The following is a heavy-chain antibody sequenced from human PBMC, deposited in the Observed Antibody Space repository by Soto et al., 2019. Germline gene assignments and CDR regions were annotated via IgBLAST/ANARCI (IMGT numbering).Heavy chain of an antibody. CDR1: GFTFNTYG. Sequence: GGSLRLSCTTSGFTFNTYGMHWVRQAPGKGLEWVAIIWYDGSNKYYADSVKGRFTISRDNSKNTLYLQMNSLRAEDTAVYYCATDYKAAFDIWGQGTMVTVSS. CDR2: IWYDGSNK. D-gene: IGHD3-10*01. V-gene: IGHV3-33*08. J-gene: IGHJ3*02. CDR3: ATDYKAAFDI.